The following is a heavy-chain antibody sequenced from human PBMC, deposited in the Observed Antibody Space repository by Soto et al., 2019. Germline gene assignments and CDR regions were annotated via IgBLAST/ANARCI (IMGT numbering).Heavy chain of an antibody. D-gene: IGHD6-19*01. CDR3: ARETAGPFDY. Sequence: QVQLVESGGGVVQPGRSLRLSCAASGFTFSSYAMHWVRQAPGKGLEWVAVISYDGSNKYYEDSVKGRFTISRDNSKNTLYLQMNSLRAEDTAVYYCARETAGPFDYWGQGTLVTVSS. V-gene: IGHV3-30-3*01. J-gene: IGHJ4*02. CDR1: GFTFSSYA. CDR2: ISYDGSNK.